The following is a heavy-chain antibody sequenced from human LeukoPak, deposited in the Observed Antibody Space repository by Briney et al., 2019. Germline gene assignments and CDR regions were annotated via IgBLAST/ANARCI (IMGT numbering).Heavy chain of an antibody. Sequence: SETLSLTCTASGGSLTHNYWTWIRQPAGKGLEWIGRIYTSGSTNYNPSLKSRVTMSVDTSGNQFSLKLSSVTVADTAVYFCARDFDTKIDYWGQGTLVTVSS. CDR1: GGSLTHNY. CDR2: IYTSGST. J-gene: IGHJ4*02. CDR3: ARDFDTKIDY. V-gene: IGHV4-4*07. D-gene: IGHD2-2*01.